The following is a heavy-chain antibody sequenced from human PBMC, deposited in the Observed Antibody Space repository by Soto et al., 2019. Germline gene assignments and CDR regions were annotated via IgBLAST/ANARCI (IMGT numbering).Heavy chain of an antibody. V-gene: IGHV3-11*01. CDR2: ISTSGSTA. J-gene: IGHJ6*03. Sequence: QVQLVESGGGLVKPGGSLRLSCAASGFSFSDYYMTWIRQAPGKGLEWVSYISTSGSTAYYADSVKGRFTISRDNAKKSLYLQMNSLRAEDSAVNYCACAPSDDFWSNYGSMDFWGKGNTVTASS. CDR1: GFSFSDYY. CDR3: ACAPSDDFWSNYGSMDF. D-gene: IGHD3-3*01.